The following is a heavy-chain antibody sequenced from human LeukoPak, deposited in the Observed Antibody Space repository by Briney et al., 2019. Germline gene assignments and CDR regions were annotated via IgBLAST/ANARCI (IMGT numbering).Heavy chain of an antibody. CDR1: GGSISSYY. D-gene: IGHD2-2*01. Sequence: SETLSLTCTVSGGSISSYYWSWLRQPPGKGLEWIGYIYYSGSTNYNPSLKRRVTITVDTSKNQFSLKLSSVSAADTAVYYCAREILGACSSTSCFPGGEFDPWGQGTLVTVSS. J-gene: IGHJ5*02. CDR3: AREILGACSSTSCFPGGEFDP. CDR2: IYYSGST. V-gene: IGHV4-59*01.